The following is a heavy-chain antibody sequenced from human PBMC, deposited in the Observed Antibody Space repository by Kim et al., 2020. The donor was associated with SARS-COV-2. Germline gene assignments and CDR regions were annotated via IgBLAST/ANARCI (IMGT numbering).Heavy chain of an antibody. CDR1: GGSFSGYY. CDR3: ARRFKKQLDY. J-gene: IGHJ4*02. CDR2: INHSGST. V-gene: IGHV4-34*01. D-gene: IGHD5-18*01. Sequence: SETLSLTCAVYGGSFSGYYWSWIRQPPGKGLEWIGEINHSGSTNYNPSLKSRVTISVDTSKNQFSLKLSSVTAADTAVYYCARRFKKQLDYWGQGTLVTVSS.